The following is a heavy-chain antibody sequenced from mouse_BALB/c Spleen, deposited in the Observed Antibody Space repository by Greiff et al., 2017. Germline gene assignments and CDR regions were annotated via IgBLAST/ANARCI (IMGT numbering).Heavy chain of an antibody. J-gene: IGHJ1*01. CDR3: ADYYGSSYWYFDV. CDR2: IYPGSGNT. Sequence: VQLQQSGAELARPGASVKLSCKASGYTFTDYYINWVKQRTGQGLEWIGEIYPGSGNTYYNEKFKGKATLTADKSSSTAYMQLSSLTSEDSAVYFCADYYGSSYWYFDVWGAGTTVTVSS. V-gene: IGHV1-77*01. CDR1: GYTFTDYY. D-gene: IGHD1-1*01.